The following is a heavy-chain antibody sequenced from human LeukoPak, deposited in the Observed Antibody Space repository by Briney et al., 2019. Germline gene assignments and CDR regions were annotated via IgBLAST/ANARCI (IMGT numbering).Heavy chain of an antibody. V-gene: IGHV3-21*01. J-gene: IGHJ5*02. CDR1: GFTFSSYS. CDR2: ISSSSSYI. Sequence: GGSLRLSCAASGFTFSSYSMNWVRQAPGKGLEWVSSISSSSSYIYYADSVKGRFTISRDNAKNSLYLQMNSLRAEDTAVYYCARDSGSFQYLNWFDPWGQGTLVTVSS. CDR3: ARDSGSFQYLNWFDP. D-gene: IGHD1-26*01.